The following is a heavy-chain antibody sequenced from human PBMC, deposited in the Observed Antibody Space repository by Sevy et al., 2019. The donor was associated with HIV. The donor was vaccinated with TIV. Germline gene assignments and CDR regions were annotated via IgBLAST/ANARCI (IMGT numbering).Heavy chain of an antibody. CDR3: ARGFDAPHGFDI. V-gene: IGHV3-48*02. CDR2: IGSRSSPV. CDR1: GFTFNIYS. Sequence: GGSLRLSCVASGFTFNIYSMNWVRQAPGKGLEWVSYIGSRSSPVYYADSVKGRFTISSDNAKTSVYLQMNSLRDEDTAVYYCARGFDAPHGFDIWGQGTMVTVPS. J-gene: IGHJ3*02. D-gene: IGHD2-2*01.